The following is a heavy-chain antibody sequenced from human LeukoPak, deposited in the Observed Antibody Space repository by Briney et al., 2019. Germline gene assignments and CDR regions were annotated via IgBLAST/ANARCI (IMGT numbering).Heavy chain of an antibody. V-gene: IGHV3-21*01. CDR3: ARDTEGYCSSTSCYAGYYYGMDV. J-gene: IGHJ6*02. CDR1: GFTFSSYS. CDR2: ISTSSSYI. Sequence: GGSLRLSCAASGFTFSSYSMNWVRQAPGKGLEWVSSISTSSSYIYYADSVKGRFTISRDNSKNSVYLQMNSLRAEDTAVYYCARDTEGYCSSTSCYAGYYYGMDVWGQGTTVTVSS. D-gene: IGHD2-2*01.